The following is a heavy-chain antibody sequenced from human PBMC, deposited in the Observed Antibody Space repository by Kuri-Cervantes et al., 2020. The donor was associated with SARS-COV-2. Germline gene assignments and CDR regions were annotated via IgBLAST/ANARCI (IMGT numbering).Heavy chain of an antibody. CDR2: ISSSSSYI. Sequence: GESLKISCAASGFTFDDYGMSWVRQAPGKGLEWVSSISSSSSYIYYADSVKGRFTISRDNAKNSLYLQMNSLRAEDTAVYYCAKELNEGYSSSWYFDYWGQGTLVTVSS. CDR1: GFTFDDYG. J-gene: IGHJ4*02. CDR3: AKELNEGYSSSWYFDY. D-gene: IGHD6-13*01. V-gene: IGHV3-21*04.